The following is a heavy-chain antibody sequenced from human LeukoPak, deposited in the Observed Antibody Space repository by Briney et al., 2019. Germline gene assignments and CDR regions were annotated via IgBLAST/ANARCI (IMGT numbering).Heavy chain of an antibody. D-gene: IGHD3-10*01. V-gene: IGHV3-69-1*02. CDR2: ITRGGGL. J-gene: IGHJ4*02. CDR1: GFTLINYD. CDR3: ARVSGATTRH. Sequence: GGSLRLSCAASGFTLINYDMNWVRQVPGKGLEWVSAITRGGGLYYSDSVKGRFTISRDNGKNTLYLQMTSLGVEDTGIYYCARVSGATTRHWGQGTLVTVSS.